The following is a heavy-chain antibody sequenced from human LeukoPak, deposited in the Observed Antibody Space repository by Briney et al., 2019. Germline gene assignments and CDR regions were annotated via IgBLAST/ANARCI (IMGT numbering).Heavy chain of an antibody. CDR1: GFTFGVSV. Sequence: GSLRLSCATSGFTFGVSVMHWVRQASGKGLEWVGRIRSKANTYATTYAASVKGRFTISRDDSKKMAYLQMNSLRAEDTAVYYCAKGSDPFRWFGEFNVKLPRPIRHYYFDSWGQGTLVTVSS. CDR3: AKGSDPFRWFGEFNVKLPRPIRHYYFDS. V-gene: IGHV3-73*01. J-gene: IGHJ4*02. D-gene: IGHD3-10*01. CDR2: IRSKANTYAT.